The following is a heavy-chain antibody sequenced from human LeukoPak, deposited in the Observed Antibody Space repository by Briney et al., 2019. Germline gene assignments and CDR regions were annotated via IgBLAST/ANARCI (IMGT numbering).Heavy chain of an antibody. CDR1: EFTFSRYW. CDR3: ACQTTYDYYYMDV. CDR2: INNDGHST. D-gene: IGHD1/OR15-1a*01. V-gene: IGHV3-74*01. Sequence: HPGGSLRLSCAASEFTFSRYWMHWVRQAPGKGLVWVSHINNDGHSTGYADSVKGRFTISRDNAKNTLYLQMNSLRAEDTAVYYCACQTTYDYYYMDVWGKGTTVTVSS. J-gene: IGHJ6*03.